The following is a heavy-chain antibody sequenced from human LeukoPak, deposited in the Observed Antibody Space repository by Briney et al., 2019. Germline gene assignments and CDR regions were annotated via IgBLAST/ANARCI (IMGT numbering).Heavy chain of an antibody. D-gene: IGHD4-17*01. Sequence: ASVKVSCKASGYTFTSYYMHWVRQAPGQGLEWMGIINPSGGSTSYAQKFQGRVTMTRDTSTSTVYMELSSLRSEDTAVYYSERDLDFGGDNGVYFDYWGQGTLVTVSS. CDR1: GYTFTSYY. CDR2: INPSGGST. J-gene: IGHJ4*02. CDR3: ERDLDFGGDNGVYFDY. V-gene: IGHV1-46*01.